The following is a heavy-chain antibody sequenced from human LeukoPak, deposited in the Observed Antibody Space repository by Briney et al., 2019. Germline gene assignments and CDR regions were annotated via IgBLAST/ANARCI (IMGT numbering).Heavy chain of an antibody. CDR2: IYPDDSDT. D-gene: IGHD2-21*02. CDR1: RHSFHSQW. J-gene: IGHJ4*02. Sequence: GESLKTSCKGPRHSFHSQWIGWVRQMPGKGLEWMGIIYPDDSDTRYSPSFQGQVTISADKSISTAYLQWNSLEASDSAIYYCARRGDSDFRIDWGQGTLVTVSS. CDR3: ARRGDSDFRID. V-gene: IGHV5-51*01.